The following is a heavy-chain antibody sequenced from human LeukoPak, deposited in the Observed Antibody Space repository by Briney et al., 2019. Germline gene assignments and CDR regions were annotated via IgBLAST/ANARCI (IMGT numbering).Heavy chain of an antibody. D-gene: IGHD6-19*01. CDR2: IYYSGST. V-gene: IGHV4-39*01. Sequence: SETLSLTCTVSGGSISSSSYYWGWIRQPPGKGLEWIGSIYYSGSTYYNPSLKSRVTISVDTSKNQFSLKLSSVAAADTAVYYCARRCSGWYVHYFDYWGQGTLVTVSS. J-gene: IGHJ4*02. CDR3: ARRCSGWYVHYFDY. CDR1: GGSISSSSYY.